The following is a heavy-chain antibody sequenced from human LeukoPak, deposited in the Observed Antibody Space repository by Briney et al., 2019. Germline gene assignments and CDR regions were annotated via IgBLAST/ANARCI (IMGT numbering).Heavy chain of an antibody. V-gene: IGHV4-39*07. Sequence: WVRQAPGKGLEWIGSIYYSGSTYYNPSLKSRVTISVDTSKNQFSLKLSSVTAADTAVYYCARDLRGWFPGYWGQGTLVTVSS. CDR2: IYYSGST. J-gene: IGHJ4*02. CDR3: ARDLRGWFPGY. D-gene: IGHD3-10*01.